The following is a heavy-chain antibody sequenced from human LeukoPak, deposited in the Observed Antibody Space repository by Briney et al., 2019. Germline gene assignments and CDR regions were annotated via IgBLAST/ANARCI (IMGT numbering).Heavy chain of an antibody. Sequence: SETLSLTCAVYGGSFSGYFWGLIRQPPGEGLEWIGGNNHSGSTNYNPSLKSRVTISVDTSKNQFSLKLSSVTAADTAVYYCARGLSARWLPYYYYGMDVWGQGTTVTVSS. CDR1: GGSFSGYF. J-gene: IGHJ6*02. CDR3: ARGLSARWLPYYYYGMDV. CDR2: NNHSGST. V-gene: IGHV4-34*01. D-gene: IGHD5-24*01.